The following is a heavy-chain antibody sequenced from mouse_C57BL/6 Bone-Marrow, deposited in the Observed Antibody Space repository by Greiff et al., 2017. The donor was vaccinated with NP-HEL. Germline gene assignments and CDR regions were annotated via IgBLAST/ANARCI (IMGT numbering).Heavy chain of an antibody. Sequence: VHLVESGAELAKPGASVKLSCKASGYTFTSYWMHWVKQRTGQGLEWIGYINPSSGYTKYNQKFKDKATLTADKSSSTAYMQLSSLTYEDSAVYYCARRYYVWYFDVWGTGTTVTVSS. CDR2: INPSSGYT. V-gene: IGHV1-7*01. J-gene: IGHJ1*03. D-gene: IGHD1-1*01. CDR1: GYTFTSYW. CDR3: ARRYYVWYFDV.